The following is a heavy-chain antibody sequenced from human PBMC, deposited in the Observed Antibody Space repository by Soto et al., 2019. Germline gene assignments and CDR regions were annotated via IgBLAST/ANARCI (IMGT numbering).Heavy chain of an antibody. CDR2: ILDSGTT. J-gene: IGHJ4*02. CDR3: AREVPTPCYFDY. Sequence: SETLSLTCAIYGGSFSGYYWSWIRQHPGKGLEWIGYILDSGTTYYNPSLKSRATISGDTSKNQFSLKLTSVTAADTAVYYCAREVPTPCYFDYWGQGTLVTVSS. V-gene: IGHV4-31*11. D-gene: IGHD1-1*01. CDR1: GGSFSGYY.